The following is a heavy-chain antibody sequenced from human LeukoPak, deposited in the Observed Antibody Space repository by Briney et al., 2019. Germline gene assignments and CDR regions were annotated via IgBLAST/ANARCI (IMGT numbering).Heavy chain of an antibody. D-gene: IGHD6-6*01. CDR2: IYPGDSDT. CDR1: GYSFTSYW. V-gene: IGHV5-51*01. Sequence: GESLKISCKGSGYSFTSYWIGWGRQMPGKGLEWMGIIYPGDSDTRYSPSFQGQVTISADKSINTAYLHWSSLKASDTAIYFCARRSRIATRLFVYWGQGTLVTVSS. J-gene: IGHJ4*02. CDR3: ARRSRIATRLFVY.